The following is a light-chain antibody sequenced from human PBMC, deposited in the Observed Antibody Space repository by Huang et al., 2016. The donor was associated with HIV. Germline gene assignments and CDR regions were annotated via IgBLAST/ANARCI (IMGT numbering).Light chain of an antibody. J-gene: IGKJ1*01. CDR2: GAS. CDR1: QSVSSN. Sequence: EIVMTQSPATLSVPPGERATLSCRASQSVSSNLAWYQQKPGQAPRLLIYGASTRATGIPARCSGSGSGTEFTLTISSLQSEDFAVYYCQQYNNWPRTFGQGTKVEIK. CDR3: QQYNNWPRT. V-gene: IGKV3-15*01.